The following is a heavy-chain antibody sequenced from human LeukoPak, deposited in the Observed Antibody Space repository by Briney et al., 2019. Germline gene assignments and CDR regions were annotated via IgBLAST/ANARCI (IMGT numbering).Heavy chain of an antibody. CDR3: ARDYGGTIDY. Sequence: GGSLRLSCAASGFTFSSYSMNWVRQAPGKGLEWVANIKQDGSEKDYVDSVKGRFTISRDNAKNSLYLQMNSLRAEDTAVYYCARDYGGTIDYWGQGTLVTVSS. CDR1: GFTFSSYS. V-gene: IGHV3-7*01. J-gene: IGHJ4*02. CDR2: IKQDGSEK. D-gene: IGHD4-23*01.